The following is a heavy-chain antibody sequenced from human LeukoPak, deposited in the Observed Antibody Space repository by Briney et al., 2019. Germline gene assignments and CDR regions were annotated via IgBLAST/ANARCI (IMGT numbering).Heavy chain of an antibody. V-gene: IGHV1-18*01. Sequence: GASVKVSCKASGYTFTSYGISWVRQAPGQGLERMGWISAYNGNTNYAQKLQGRVTMTTDTSTSTAYMELRSLRSDDTAVYYCARAGRPYYYDSSGYLDYWGQGTLVTVSS. CDR1: GYTFTSYG. CDR2: ISAYNGNT. CDR3: ARAGRPYYYDSSGYLDY. D-gene: IGHD3-22*01. J-gene: IGHJ4*02.